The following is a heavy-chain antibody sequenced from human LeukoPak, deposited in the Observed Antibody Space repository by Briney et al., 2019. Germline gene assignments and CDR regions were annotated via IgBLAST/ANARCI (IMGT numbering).Heavy chain of an antibody. CDR1: GFTFSSYG. CDR2: ISYDGSNK. J-gene: IGHJ4*02. D-gene: IGHD3-22*01. Sequence: GGSLRLSCAASGFTFSSYGMHWVRQAPGKGLEWVAVISYDGSNKYYADSVKGRLTISRDNSKNTLYLQINSLRAEDTAVYYCARGATYYYDSSDYWGQGTLVTVSS. CDR3: ARGATYYYDSSDY. V-gene: IGHV3-30*03.